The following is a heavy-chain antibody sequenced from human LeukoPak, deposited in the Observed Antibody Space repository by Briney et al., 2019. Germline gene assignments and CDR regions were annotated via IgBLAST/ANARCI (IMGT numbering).Heavy chain of an antibody. CDR3: ARASKTAAGAIDY. V-gene: IGHV4-59*01. CDR2: IYFSGST. Sequence: SETLSLTCTVSGGSISSYYWSWIRQPPGKGLEWIGYIYFSGSTNYNPSLKSRVTISVDTSKNQFSLKLSSVTAADTAAYYCARASKTAAGAIDYWAQGTLVTASS. J-gene: IGHJ4*02. D-gene: IGHD6-13*01. CDR1: GGSISSYY.